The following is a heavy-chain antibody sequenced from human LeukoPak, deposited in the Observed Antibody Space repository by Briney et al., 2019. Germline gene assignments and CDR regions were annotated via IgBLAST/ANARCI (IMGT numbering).Heavy chain of an antibody. V-gene: IGHV1-8*01. J-gene: IGHJ4*02. CDR2: MNPNSGNT. CDR1: GYTFTRYD. CDR3: ARGNYAEGFDY. D-gene: IGHD1-7*01. Sequence: GASVKVSCKASGYTFTRYDINWVRQATGQGREWMGWMNPNSGNTGYAQKFQGRVTMTRDMSTSTVYMELSSMRSEDTAVYYCARGNYAEGFDYWGQGTLVTVSS.